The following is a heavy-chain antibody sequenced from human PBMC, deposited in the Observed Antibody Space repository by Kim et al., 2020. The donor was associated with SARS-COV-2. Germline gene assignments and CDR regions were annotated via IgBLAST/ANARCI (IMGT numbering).Heavy chain of an antibody. J-gene: IGHJ2*01. Sequence: GGSLRLSCAASGFTFSSYAMSWVRQAPGKGLEWVSAISGSGGSTYYADSVKGRFTISRDNSKNTLYLQMNSLRAEDTAVYYCAKVNAQQLVQNRYFDLWGRGTLVTVSS. CDR3: AKVNAQQLVQNRYFDL. CDR2: ISGSGGST. CDR1: GFTFSSYA. V-gene: IGHV3-23*01. D-gene: IGHD6-13*01.